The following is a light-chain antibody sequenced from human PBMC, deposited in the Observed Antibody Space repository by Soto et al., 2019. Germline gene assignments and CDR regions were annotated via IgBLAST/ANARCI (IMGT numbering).Light chain of an antibody. J-gene: IGLJ1*01. CDR1: SSDVGGYNY. CDR2: DVT. V-gene: IGLV2-11*01. CDR3: CSYAGSPYV. Sequence: QSALTQPRSVSGSPGQSVTISCTGTSSDVGGYNYVSWYQQHPGKAPKLMIYDVTKRPSGVPDRFSGSKSGNTASLTISGLQAEDEADYYCCSYAGSPYVFGTETKLTVL.